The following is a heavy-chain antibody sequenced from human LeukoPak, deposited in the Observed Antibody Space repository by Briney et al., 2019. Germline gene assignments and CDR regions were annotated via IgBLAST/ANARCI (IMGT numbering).Heavy chain of an antibody. CDR1: GGTFSSYA. CDR3: ARDRRIVGATRGFDY. Sequence: GSSVKVSCKASGGTFSSYAISWVRQAPGQGLEWMGGIIPIFGTANYAQKFQGRVTITTDESTSTAYMELSSLRSEDTAVYYCARDRRIVGATRGFDYRGQGTLVTVSS. CDR2: IIPIFGTA. D-gene: IGHD1-26*01. J-gene: IGHJ4*02. V-gene: IGHV1-69*05.